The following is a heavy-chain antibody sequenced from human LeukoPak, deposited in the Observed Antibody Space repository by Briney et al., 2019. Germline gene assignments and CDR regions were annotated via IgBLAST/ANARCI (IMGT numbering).Heavy chain of an antibody. CDR1: GYTFTSYG. J-gene: IGHJ5*02. V-gene: IGHV1-69*13. D-gene: IGHD2-2*01. Sequence: SVKVSCKASGYTFTSYGISWVRQAPGQGLEWMGGIIPIFGTANYAQKFQGRVTITADESTSTAYMELSSLRSEDTAVYYCARLVELTRFDPWGQGTLVTVSS. CDR2: IIPIFGTA. CDR3: ARLVELTRFDP.